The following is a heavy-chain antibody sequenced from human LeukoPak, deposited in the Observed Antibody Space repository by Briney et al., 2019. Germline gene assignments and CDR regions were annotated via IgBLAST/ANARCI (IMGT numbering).Heavy chain of an antibody. CDR2: IIPIFGTA. D-gene: IGHD3-10*01. CDR1: GYTFTSYG. Sequence: GASVKVSCKASGYTFTSYGISWVRQAPGQGLEWMGGIIPIFGTANYAQKFQGRVTITADESTSTAYMELSSLRSEDTAVYYCAREVGDYYGSGSYLSDYWGQGTLVTVSS. CDR3: AREVGDYYGSGSYLSDY. J-gene: IGHJ4*02. V-gene: IGHV1-69*13.